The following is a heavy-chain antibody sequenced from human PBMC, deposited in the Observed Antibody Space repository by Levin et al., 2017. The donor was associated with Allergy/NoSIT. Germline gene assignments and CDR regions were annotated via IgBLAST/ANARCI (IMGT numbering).Heavy chain of an antibody. V-gene: IGHV4-34*01. CDR2: INHSGST. CDR3: ARGRAQLARYCSGGSCYWYFDL. D-gene: IGHD2-15*01. Sequence: KTSETLSLTCAVYGGSFSGYYWSWIRQPPGKGLEWIGEINHSGSTNYNPSLKSRVTISVDTSKNQFSLKLSSVTAADTAVYYCARGRAQLARYCSGGSCYWYFDLWGRGTLVTVSS. CDR1: GGSFSGYY. J-gene: IGHJ2*01.